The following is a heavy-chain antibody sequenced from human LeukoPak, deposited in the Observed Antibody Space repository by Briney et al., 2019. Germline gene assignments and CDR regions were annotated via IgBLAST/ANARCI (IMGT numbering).Heavy chain of an antibody. CDR2: ISYDGSNK. V-gene: IGHV3-30*04. J-gene: IGHJ6*02. CDR3: ARDQKIIAAAGLYYYYGMDV. Sequence: PGGSLKLSCAASGFTFSSYAMHWVRQAPGKGLEWVAVISYDGSNKYYADSVKCRFTISRDNSKNTLYLQMNSLRAEDTAVYYCARDQKIIAAAGLYYYYGMDVWGQGTTVTVSS. CDR1: GFTFSSYA. D-gene: IGHD6-13*01.